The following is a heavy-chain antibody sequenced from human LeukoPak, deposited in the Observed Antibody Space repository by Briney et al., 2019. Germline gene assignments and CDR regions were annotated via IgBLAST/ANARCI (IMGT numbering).Heavy chain of an antibody. CDR1: GFTSSSYG. J-gene: IGHJ6*02. V-gene: IGHV3-30*02. CDR2: IRYDGSNK. D-gene: IGHD3-10*01. Sequence: GGSLRLSCAASGFTSSSYGMHWVRQAPGKGLEWVAFIRYDGSNKYYADSVEGRFTISRDNSKNTLYLQMNSLRAEDTAVYYCAKDPNYGFSMDVWGQGTTVTVSS. CDR3: AKDPNYGFSMDV.